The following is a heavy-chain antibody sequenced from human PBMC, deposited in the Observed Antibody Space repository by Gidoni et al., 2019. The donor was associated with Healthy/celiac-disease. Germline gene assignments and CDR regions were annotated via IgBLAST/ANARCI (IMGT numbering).Heavy chain of an antibody. CDR1: GYTFTSYG. J-gene: IGHJ6*02. V-gene: IGHV1-18*01. CDR3: ARDLRFLEWLSPTYYYYYYGMDV. D-gene: IGHD3-3*01. Sequence: QVQLVQSGAEVKKPGASVKVSCKASGYTFTSYGISWVRQAPGQGLEWMGWISAYNGNTNYAQKLQGRVTMTTDTSTSTAYMELRSLRSDDTAVYYCARDLRFLEWLSPTYYYYYYGMDVWGQGTTVTVSS. CDR2: ISAYNGNT.